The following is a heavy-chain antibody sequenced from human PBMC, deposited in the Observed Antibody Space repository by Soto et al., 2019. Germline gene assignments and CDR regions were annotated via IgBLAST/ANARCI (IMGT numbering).Heavy chain of an antibody. J-gene: IGHJ6*02. Sequence: PSETLSLTCAVYGGSFSAYYWSWVRQPPGKGLEWIGEIIHSESTKYNPSLKSRVPTSVDTSKNQFSLKLSSVPAADTAVYYCARQSPTDGRWEFANYYCMDVWGQGTPVTVSS. CDR1: GGSFSAYY. CDR3: ARQSPTDGRWEFANYYCMDV. CDR2: IIHSEST. V-gene: IGHV4-34*12. D-gene: IGHD1-26*01.